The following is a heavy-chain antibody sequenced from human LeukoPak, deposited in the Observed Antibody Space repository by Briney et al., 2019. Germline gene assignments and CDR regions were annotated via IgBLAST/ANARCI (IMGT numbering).Heavy chain of an antibody. J-gene: IGHJ4*02. V-gene: IGHV1-2*02. CDR1: GYTFTGYY. CDR3: ARDRTTVTIFDS. D-gene: IGHD4-17*01. CDR2: INPNSGGI. Sequence: ASVKVSCKASGYTFTGYYMHWVRQAPGQGLEWMGWINPNSGGINYAQKFQGRVTMTRDTSINTAYMELSRLKSDDTAMYYCARDRTTVTIFDSWGQGTLVTVSS.